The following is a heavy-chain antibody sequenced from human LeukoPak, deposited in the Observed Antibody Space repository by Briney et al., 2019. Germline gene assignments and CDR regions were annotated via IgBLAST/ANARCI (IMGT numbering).Heavy chain of an antibody. CDR2: IIPIFGTA. J-gene: IGHJ6*03. D-gene: IGHD3-10*01. Sequence: SVKVSCKASGGTFISYAISWVGQAPGQGLEWMGGIIPIFGTANYAQKFQGRVTITADESTSTAYMELSSLRSEDTAVYYCARANGSGSYPLYYYYYYMDVWGKGTTVTISS. V-gene: IGHV1-69*13. CDR3: ARANGSGSYPLYYYYYYMDV. CDR1: GGTFISYA.